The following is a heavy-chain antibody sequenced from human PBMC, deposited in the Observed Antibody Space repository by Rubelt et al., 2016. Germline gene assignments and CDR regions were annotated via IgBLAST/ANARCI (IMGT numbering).Heavy chain of an antibody. J-gene: IGHJ5*02. D-gene: IGHD3-22*01. CDR1: SYG. CDR3: ARDGNYYDSSHLDP. V-gene: IGHV3-33*01. Sequence: SYGMHWVRQAPGKGLEWVAVIWYDGSNKYYADSVKGRFTISRDNSKNTLYLQMNSLRAEDTAVYYCARDGNYYDSSHLDPWGQGTLVTVSS. CDR2: IWYDGSNK.